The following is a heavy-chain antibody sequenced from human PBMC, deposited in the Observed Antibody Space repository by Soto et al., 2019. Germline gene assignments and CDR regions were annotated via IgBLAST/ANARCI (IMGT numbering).Heavy chain of an antibody. CDR3: ARTTKIAAAGTIGNWFDP. D-gene: IGHD6-13*01. J-gene: IGHJ5*02. Sequence: SETLSLTCTVSGGSISSGDYYWSWIRQPPGKGLEWIGYIYYSGSTYYNPSLKSRVTISVDTSKNQFSLKLSSVTAADTAVYYCARTTKIAAAGTIGNWFDPWGQGTLVTVSS. CDR1: GGSISSGDYY. V-gene: IGHV4-30-4*01. CDR2: IYYSGST.